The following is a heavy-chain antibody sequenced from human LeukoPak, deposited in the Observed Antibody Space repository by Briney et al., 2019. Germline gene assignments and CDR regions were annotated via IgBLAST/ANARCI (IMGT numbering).Heavy chain of an antibody. V-gene: IGHV4-39*01. D-gene: IGHD6-19*01. Sequence: PSETLSLTCTVSGGSISSSSYYWGWIRQPPGKGLEWIGSIYYSGSTYYNPSLKSRVTISVDTSKNQFSLELSSVTAADTAVYYCARFGGGWSYYYYYMDVWGKGTTVTVSS. J-gene: IGHJ6*03. CDR2: IYYSGST. CDR3: ARFGGGWSYYYYYMDV. CDR1: GGSISSSSYY.